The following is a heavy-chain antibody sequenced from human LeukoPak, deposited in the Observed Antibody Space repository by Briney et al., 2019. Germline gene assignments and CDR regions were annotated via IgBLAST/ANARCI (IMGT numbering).Heavy chain of an antibody. J-gene: IGHJ4*02. V-gene: IGHV3-33*01. CDR1: GFTFSSYG. D-gene: IGHD3-22*01. CDR3: ARDQTYYYDSSGHLDY. Sequence: QPGGSLRLSCAASGFTFSSYGMHWVRQAPGKGLEWVAVIWYDGSNKYYADSVKGRFTISRDNSKNTLYLQMNSLRAKDTAVYYCARDQTYYYDSSGHLDYWGQGTLVTVSS. CDR2: IWYDGSNK.